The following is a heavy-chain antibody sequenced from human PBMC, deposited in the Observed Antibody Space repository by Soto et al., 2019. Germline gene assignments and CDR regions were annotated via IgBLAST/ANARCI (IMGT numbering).Heavy chain of an antibody. J-gene: IGHJ1*01. CDR2: ISGSGGST. Sequence: PGGSLRLSCAASGFTFSSYAMSWVRQAPGKGLEWVSAISGSGGSTYYADSVKGRFTISRDNSKNTLYLQMNSLRAEDTAVYYCAKGTEAAAGTVLEKYFQHWGQGTLVTVSS. CDR3: AKGTEAAAGTVLEKYFQH. D-gene: IGHD6-13*01. CDR1: GFTFSSYA. V-gene: IGHV3-23*01.